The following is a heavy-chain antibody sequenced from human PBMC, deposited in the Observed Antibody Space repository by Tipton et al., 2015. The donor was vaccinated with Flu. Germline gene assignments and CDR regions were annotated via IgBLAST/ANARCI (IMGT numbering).Heavy chain of an antibody. CDR1: GFTFSDFY. V-gene: IGHV3-11*01. CDR3: ARSFFDY. CDR2: IGGRDTVI. J-gene: IGHJ4*02. D-gene: IGHD2-15*01. Sequence: QLVQSGGGLVKPGGSLRLSCAASGFTFSDFYMSWIRQAPGKGLEWVSYIGGRDTVINYSDSVRGRFTISRDNTENSLYLQMSSVRAEDTAVYYCARSFFDYWGQGTLVAVSS.